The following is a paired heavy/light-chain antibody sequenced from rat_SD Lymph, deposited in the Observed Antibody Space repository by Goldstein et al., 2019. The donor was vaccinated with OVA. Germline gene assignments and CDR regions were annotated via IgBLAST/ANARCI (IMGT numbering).Heavy chain of an antibody. Sequence: EVKLLESGGGLVQPGDSLRLSCAASGFTFTDFYMSWIRQPPGRAPEWLGVIRNKANAYTTEYNPSVEGRFTISRDNTQNILYLQINTLNTEDTAIYYCTRSYFGVNSFDYWGQGVMVTVSS. CDR2: IRNKANAYTT. CDR1: GFTFTDFY. V-gene: IGHV7-7*01. D-gene: IGHD1-7*01. CDR3: TRSYFGVNSFDY. J-gene: IGHJ2*01.
Light chain of an antibody. CDR1: KSIRNF. J-gene: IGKJ2-1*01. CDR3: QQFYEKPFT. V-gene: IGKV16S1*01. CDR2: SGS. Sequence: DVQMTQSLSYLAASPGERVSFSCKASKSIRNFLAWYQQRPGEAFKLLIYSGSTLQSGTPSRFSGSGSGTDFTLTIRSLEPEDFGLYYCQQFYEKPFTFGAGTKLELK.